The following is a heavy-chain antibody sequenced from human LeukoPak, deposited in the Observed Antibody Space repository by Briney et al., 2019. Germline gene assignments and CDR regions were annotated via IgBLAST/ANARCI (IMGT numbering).Heavy chain of an antibody. CDR3: ARDHDSSGWYVDWFDP. V-gene: IGHV4-34*01. CDR2: IYESGTT. Sequence: SETLSLTCAVYGESLNSYYWSWVRQPPGEGLEWIGEIYESGTTEYNPSLKSRVTISMVPSKQQFSLSLSSVTAADTAVYYCARDHDSSGWYVDWFDPWGQGTLVTVSS. CDR1: GESLNSYY. J-gene: IGHJ5*02. D-gene: IGHD6-19*01.